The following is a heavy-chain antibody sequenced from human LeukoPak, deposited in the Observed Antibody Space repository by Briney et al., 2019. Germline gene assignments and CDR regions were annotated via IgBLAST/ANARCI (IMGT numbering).Heavy chain of an antibody. Sequence: SETLSLTCTGSGGSISSYYWSWIRQRPGKGLEWIVYIYYSGSNNYNPYLKSRIIITVDTSKTQFILKLSRVTDAHTAEYYFASGYYYDYDGWGQGALVS. D-gene: IGHD3-22*01. J-gene: IGHJ4*02. CDR3: ASGYYYDYDG. CDR1: GGSISSYY. CDR2: IYYSGSN. V-gene: IGHV4-59*01.